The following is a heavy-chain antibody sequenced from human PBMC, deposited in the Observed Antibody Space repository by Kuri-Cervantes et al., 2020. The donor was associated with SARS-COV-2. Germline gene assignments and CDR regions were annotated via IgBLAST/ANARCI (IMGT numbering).Heavy chain of an antibody. D-gene: IGHD6-13*01. V-gene: IGHV3-30*02. CDR1: GFTFSSYV. CDR2: IWYDGGNK. Sequence: GESLKISCAASGFTFSSYVMHWVRQAPGKGLDWVALIWYDGGNKYYVDSVKGRFTISRDNSKNTLYLQMNSLRAEDTAVYYCAREGQQQLVPGRYYYYYYGMDVWGQGTTVTVSS. J-gene: IGHJ6*02. CDR3: AREGQQQLVPGRYYYYYYGMDV.